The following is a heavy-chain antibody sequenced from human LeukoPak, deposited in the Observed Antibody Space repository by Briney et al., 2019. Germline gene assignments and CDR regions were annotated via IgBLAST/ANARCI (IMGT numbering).Heavy chain of an antibody. CDR2: ISSSSSYI. CDR1: GFTVSSYS. V-gene: IGHV3-21*01. Sequence: GGSLRLSCAASGFTVSSYSMNWVRQAPGKGLEWVSSISSSSSYIYYADSVKGRFTISRDNAKNSLYLQMNSLRAEDTAVYYCARGKQRGYSYGYVDYWGQGTLVTVSS. CDR3: ARGKQRGYSYGYVDY. J-gene: IGHJ4*02. D-gene: IGHD5-18*01.